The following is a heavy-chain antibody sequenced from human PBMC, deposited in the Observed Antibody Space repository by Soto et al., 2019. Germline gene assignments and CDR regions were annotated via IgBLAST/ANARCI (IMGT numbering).Heavy chain of an antibody. V-gene: IGHV4-31*03. J-gene: IGHJ6*03. CDR1: GGSISSGGYY. Sequence: SATLSLTCPVSGGSISSGGYYWSWIRQHPGKGLEWIGYIYYSGSTYYSPSLKSRVTISVDTSKNPFSLKLSSVTAADTAVYYCARDPSYDDFWSGSRYYYMDVWGKGTTVTVSS. CDR3: ARDPSYDDFWSGSRYYYMDV. CDR2: IYYSGST. D-gene: IGHD3-3*01.